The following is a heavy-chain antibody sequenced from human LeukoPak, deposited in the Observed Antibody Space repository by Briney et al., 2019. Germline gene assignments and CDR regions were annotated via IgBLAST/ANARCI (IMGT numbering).Heavy chain of an antibody. CDR3: ARGDFNTPYYFDY. CDR1: GFTSSDYY. Sequence: GGSLRLSCAASGFTSSDYYMSWIRQAPGKGLEWVSYISSSGSTIYYADSVKGRFTISRDNAKNSLYLQMNSLRAEDTAVYYCARGDFNTPYYFDYWGQGTLVTVSS. J-gene: IGHJ4*02. V-gene: IGHV3-11*01. CDR2: ISSSGSTI. D-gene: IGHD2/OR15-2a*01.